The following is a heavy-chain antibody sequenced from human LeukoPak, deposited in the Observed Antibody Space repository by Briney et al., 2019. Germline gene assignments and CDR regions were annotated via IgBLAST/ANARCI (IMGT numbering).Heavy chain of an antibody. D-gene: IGHD4-17*01. V-gene: IGHV4-34*01. Sequence: SETLSLTCAVYGGSFSGYYWSWIRQPPGKGLEWIGEINHSGSTNYNPSLKSRVTISVDTSKNQFSLKLSSVTAADTAVYYCASSSGGDYILDYWGQGTLVTVSS. J-gene: IGHJ4*02. CDR3: ASSSGGDYILDY. CDR1: GGSFSGYY. CDR2: INHSGST.